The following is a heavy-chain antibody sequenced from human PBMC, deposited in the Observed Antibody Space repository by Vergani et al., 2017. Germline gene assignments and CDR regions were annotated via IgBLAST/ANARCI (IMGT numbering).Heavy chain of an antibody. D-gene: IGHD3-22*01. CDR2: IYTSGST. CDR1: GGSISSGSYY. CDR3: ARGDDSSGYYYPDY. V-gene: IGHV4-61*02. J-gene: IGHJ4*02. Sequence: QVQLQESGPGLVKPSQTLSLTCTVSGGSISSGSYYWSWIRQPAGKGLEWIGRIYTSGSTNYNPSLKSRVTISVDRSKNQFSLKLSSVTAADTAVYYCARGDDSSGYYYPDYWGQGTLVTVSS.